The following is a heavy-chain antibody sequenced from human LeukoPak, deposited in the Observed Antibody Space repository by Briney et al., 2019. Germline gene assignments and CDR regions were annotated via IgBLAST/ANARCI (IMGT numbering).Heavy chain of an antibody. V-gene: IGHV1-2*02. Sequence: GASVKVSCKASGYTFTSYYMHWVRQAPGQGLEWMGWINPNSGGTNYAQKFQGRVTMTRDTSISTAYMELSRLRSDDTAVYYCARLGGSGSYKRTYYYYYMDVWGKGTTVTVSS. J-gene: IGHJ6*03. CDR1: GYTFTSYY. CDR2: INPNSGGT. D-gene: IGHD3-10*01. CDR3: ARLGGSGSYKRTYYYYYMDV.